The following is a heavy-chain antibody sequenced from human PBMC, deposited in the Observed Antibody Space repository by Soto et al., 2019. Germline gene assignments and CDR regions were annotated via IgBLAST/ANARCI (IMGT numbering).Heavy chain of an antibody. CDR1: GGTFSSYA. CDR2: TIPIFGTA. CDR3: ARDPRRRDVVRFLEWLRPLPTYYYYGMDV. Sequence: QVQLVQSGAEVKKPGSSVKVSCKASGGTFSSYAISWVRQAPGQGLEWMGGTIPIFGTANYAQKCQGRVTITADKSTSTAYMELSSLRSEDTAVYYCARDPRRRDVVRFLEWLRPLPTYYYYGMDVWGQGTTVTVSS. V-gene: IGHV1-69*06. J-gene: IGHJ6*02. D-gene: IGHD3-3*01.